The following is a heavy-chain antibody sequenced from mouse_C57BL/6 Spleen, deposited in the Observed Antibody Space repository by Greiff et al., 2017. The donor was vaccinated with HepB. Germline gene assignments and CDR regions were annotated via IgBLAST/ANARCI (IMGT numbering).Heavy chain of an antibody. CDR3: ARETTVVATEYFDV. D-gene: IGHD1-1*01. Sequence: DVMLVESGGGLVKPGGSLKLSCAASGFTFSSYAMSWVRQTPEKRLEWVATISDGGSYTYYPDNVKGRFTISRDNAKNNLYLQMSHLKSEDTAMYYCARETTVVATEYFDVWGTGTTVTVSS. J-gene: IGHJ1*03. CDR2: ISDGGSYT. V-gene: IGHV5-4*01. CDR1: GFTFSSYA.